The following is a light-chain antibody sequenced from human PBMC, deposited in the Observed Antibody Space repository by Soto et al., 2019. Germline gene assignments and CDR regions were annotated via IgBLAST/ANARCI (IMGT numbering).Light chain of an antibody. V-gene: IGKV3-15*01. CDR2: GAS. CDR3: QHYNHWPPS. Sequence: EIVMTQSPATLSVSPGERATLSCRASQSVSSNLAWYQQKPGQAPRLLIYGASTRATGIPARFSGSGSGTEFTLTISSLQSEAFGVYYCQHYNHWPPSFGHATNVDIK. J-gene: IGKJ1*01. CDR1: QSVSSN.